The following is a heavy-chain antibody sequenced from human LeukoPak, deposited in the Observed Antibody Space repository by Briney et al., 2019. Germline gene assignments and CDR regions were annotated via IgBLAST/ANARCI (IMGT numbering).Heavy chain of an antibody. CDR2: TYYSGST. Sequence: SETLSLTCTVSGGSISSSYSYWGWIRQPPGKGLEWIGNTYYSGSTYYNPSLKSRATISVDTSKNQFSLKLSSVTAADTAVYYCARVALNIVVVVAATDDAFDIWGQGTMVTVSS. CDR3: ARVALNIVVVVAATDDAFDI. J-gene: IGHJ3*02. CDR1: GGSISSSYSY. D-gene: IGHD2-15*01. V-gene: IGHV4-39*07.